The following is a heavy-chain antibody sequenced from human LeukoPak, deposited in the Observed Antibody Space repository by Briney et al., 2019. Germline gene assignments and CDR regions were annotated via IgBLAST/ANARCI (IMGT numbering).Heavy chain of an antibody. Sequence: PGGSLRLSCAASGFTFSTYGMHWVRQAPGKGLEWVTFIRSDANKKYCADSVKGRFAISRDTSKNTLYLQMNSLNAEDTAVYYCARDQGAYYYGSVLDYWGQGTLVTVSS. CDR2: IRSDANKK. CDR1: GFTFSTYG. CDR3: ARDQGAYYYGSVLDY. D-gene: IGHD3-10*01. V-gene: IGHV3-30*02. J-gene: IGHJ4*02.